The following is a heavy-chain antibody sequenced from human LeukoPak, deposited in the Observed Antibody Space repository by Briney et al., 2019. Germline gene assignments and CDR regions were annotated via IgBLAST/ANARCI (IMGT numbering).Heavy chain of an antibody. D-gene: IGHD6-6*01. CDR2: ISYDGSNK. V-gene: IGHV3-30*18. CDR3: AKDRPIKGTRRPFDY. J-gene: IGHJ4*02. Sequence: GRSLRLSCAASGFTFSSYGMHWVRQAPGKGLEWVAVISYDGSNKYYADSVKGRFTISRDNSKNTLYLQMNSLRAEDTAVYYCAKDRPIKGTRRPFDYWGQGTLVTVSS. CDR1: GFTFSSYG.